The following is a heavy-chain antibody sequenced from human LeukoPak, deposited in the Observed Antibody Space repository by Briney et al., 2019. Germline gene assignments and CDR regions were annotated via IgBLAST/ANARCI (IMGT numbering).Heavy chain of an antibody. V-gene: IGHV3-7*01. CDR3: ARLGEKADFDY. CDR1: GFTFSNYW. D-gene: IGHD3-16*01. J-gene: IGHJ4*02. Sequence: PGGSLRLSCAASGFTFSNYWMSWVRQAPEKGLEWVANIKQDGSEQYYVDSVKGRLTISRDNAKNSLYLQMNSLRAEDTAVYYCARLGEKADFDYWGQGALVTVSS. CDR2: IKQDGSEQ.